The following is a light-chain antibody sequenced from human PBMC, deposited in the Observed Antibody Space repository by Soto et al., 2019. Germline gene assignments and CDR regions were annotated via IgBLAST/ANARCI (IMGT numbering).Light chain of an antibody. CDR1: QSISGW. J-gene: IGKJ1*01. CDR3: QQYHRYWT. V-gene: IGKV1-5*03. Sequence: DIQMSQSPSTLSASIGDTVSITCRASQSISGWLAWYQQKPGKAPKLLIYKTSTLESGVPSRFSGRISGTEFTLTISXLQPDDFATYYCQQYHRYWTFGQGTKVDIK. CDR2: KTS.